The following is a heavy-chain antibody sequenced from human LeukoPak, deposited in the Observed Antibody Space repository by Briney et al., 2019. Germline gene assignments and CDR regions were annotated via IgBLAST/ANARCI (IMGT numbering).Heavy chain of an antibody. V-gene: IGHV3-64*01. Sequence: PGGSLRLSCAASGFTFSSYAMHRVRQAPGKGLEYVSAISSNGDSTYYANSVKGRFTISRDNSKNTLYLQMGSLRAEDMAVYYCASGYSYFYFDYWGQGTLVTVSS. CDR1: GFTFSSYA. D-gene: IGHD5-18*01. CDR2: ISSNGDST. J-gene: IGHJ4*02. CDR3: ASGYSYFYFDY.